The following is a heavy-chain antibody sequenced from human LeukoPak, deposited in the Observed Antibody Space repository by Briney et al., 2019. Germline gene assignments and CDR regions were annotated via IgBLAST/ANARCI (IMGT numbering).Heavy chain of an antibody. D-gene: IGHD3-22*01. V-gene: IGHV4-34*01. Sequence: SETLSLTCAVYGGSFSGYYWSWIRQPPRKGLEWIGEINHSGSTNYNPSLKSRVTISVDTSKNQFSLQLSSMTAADTALYYCARGWQGYYDSSGYYLLDYWGQGTLVTVSS. CDR2: INHSGST. CDR1: GGSFSGYY. J-gene: IGHJ4*02. CDR3: ARGWQGYYDSSGYYLLDY.